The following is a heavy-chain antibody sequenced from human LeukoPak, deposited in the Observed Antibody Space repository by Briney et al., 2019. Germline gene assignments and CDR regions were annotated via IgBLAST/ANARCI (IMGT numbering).Heavy chain of an antibody. V-gene: IGHV1-69*05. D-gene: IGHD1-26*01. CDR3: ARDNRRLLQPFDY. CDR1: GGTFSSYA. CDR2: IIPIFGTA. J-gene: IGHJ4*02. Sequence: ASVKVSCKASGGTFSSYAISWVRQAPGQGLEWMGRIIPIFGTANYAQKFQGRVTITTDESTSTAYMELSSLRSEGTAVYYCARDNRRLLQPFDYWGQGTLVTVSS.